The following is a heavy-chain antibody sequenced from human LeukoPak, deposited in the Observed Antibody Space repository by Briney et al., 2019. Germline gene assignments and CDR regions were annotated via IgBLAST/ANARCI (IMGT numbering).Heavy chain of an antibody. Sequence: ASVKVSCKASGYTFTSYGISWVRQAPGQGLEWMGWISAYNGNTNYAQKLQGRVTMTTDTSTSTAYMELRSLRSDDTAVYYCARADATYYYDSSGYLGPLGAFDIWGQGTMVTVSS. J-gene: IGHJ3*02. CDR3: ARADATYYYDSSGYLGPLGAFDI. D-gene: IGHD3-22*01. V-gene: IGHV1-18*01. CDR1: GYTFTSYG. CDR2: ISAYNGNT.